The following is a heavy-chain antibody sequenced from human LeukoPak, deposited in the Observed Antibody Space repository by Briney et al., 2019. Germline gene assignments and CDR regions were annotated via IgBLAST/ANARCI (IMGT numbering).Heavy chain of an antibody. CDR3: ARVVPGLITIFGVVTDY. Sequence: PSETLSLTCAVYGGSFSVYYWSWIRQPPGKGLEWIGEINHSGSTNYNPSFKSRVTISVDTSKNQFSLKLSSVTAADTAVYYCARVVPGLITIFGVVTDYWGQGTLVTVSS. J-gene: IGHJ4*02. CDR1: GGSFSVYY. D-gene: IGHD3-3*01. V-gene: IGHV4-34*01. CDR2: INHSGST.